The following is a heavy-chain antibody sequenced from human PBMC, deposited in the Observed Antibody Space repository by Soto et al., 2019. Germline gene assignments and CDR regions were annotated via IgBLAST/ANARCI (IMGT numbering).Heavy chain of an antibody. CDR1: SGSISGSSYY. Sequence: SETLSLTCTVSSGSISGSSYYWGWIRQPPGKGLEWIGSIYYSGSTYYNPSLKSRVTISVDTSKNQLSLKLHSVTAADTAVYYCPIKYYYDSSGYQNLDHWGQG. CDR2: IYYSGST. D-gene: IGHD3-22*01. V-gene: IGHV4-39*01. CDR3: PIKYYYDSSGYQNLDH. J-gene: IGHJ4*02.